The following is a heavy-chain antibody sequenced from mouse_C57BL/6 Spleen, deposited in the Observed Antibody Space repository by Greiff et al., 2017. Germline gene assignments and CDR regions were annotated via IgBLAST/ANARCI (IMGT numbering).Heavy chain of an antibody. CDR1: GYSITSGYY. Sequence: ESGPGLVKPSQSLSLTCSVTGYSITSGYYWNWIRQFPGKKLEWMGYISYDGSNNYNPSLKNRISITRDTSKNQFFLKLNSVTTENTATYYCARETTGPYFDYWGQGTTRTVSS. CDR2: ISYDGSN. J-gene: IGHJ2*01. CDR3: ARETTGPYFDY. D-gene: IGHD1-1*01. V-gene: IGHV3-6*01.